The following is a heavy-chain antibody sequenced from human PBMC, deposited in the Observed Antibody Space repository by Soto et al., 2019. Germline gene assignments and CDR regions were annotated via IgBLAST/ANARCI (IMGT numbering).Heavy chain of an antibody. Sequence: GGSLRLSCAASGFTFSDYYMSWIRQAPGKGLEWVSYISSSGSTIYYADNVKGRFTISRDNAKNSLYLQMNSLRAEDTAVYYCARSAAGLRFLEWLPPRFDYWGQGT. V-gene: IGHV3-11*01. J-gene: IGHJ4*02. CDR2: ISSSGSTI. D-gene: IGHD3-3*01. CDR1: GFTFSDYY. CDR3: ARSAAGLRFLEWLPPRFDY.